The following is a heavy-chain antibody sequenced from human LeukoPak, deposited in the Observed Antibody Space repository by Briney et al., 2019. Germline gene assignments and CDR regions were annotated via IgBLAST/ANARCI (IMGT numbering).Heavy chain of an antibody. CDR3: ARDTFYGSLY. CDR2: ISSSGSTI. J-gene: IGHJ4*02. CDR1: GFTFSDYY. Sequence: GVSLRLSCAASGFTFSDYYMSWIRQAPGKGLEGVSYISSSGSTIYYADSVKGRFTISRDNAKNSLYLQMHRLRAEDTAVYYCARDTFYGSLYWAERTLHSVP. V-gene: IGHV3-11*04. D-gene: IGHD3-10*01.